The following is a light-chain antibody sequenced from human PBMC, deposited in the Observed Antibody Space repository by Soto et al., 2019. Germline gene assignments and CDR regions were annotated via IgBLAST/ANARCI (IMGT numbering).Light chain of an antibody. CDR2: AAS. CDR1: QGITSW. V-gene: IGKV1-12*01. J-gene: IGKJ4*01. CDR3: QQTSSFPLT. Sequence: DIQMTQSPSSVSASVGDRVTITCRASQGITSWLAWYQQKPGRAPKLLIYAASSLQSGVPSRFSGSGSWRYFTLTISSLQPEDFAAYCCQQTSSFPLTFGGGTKVEIK.